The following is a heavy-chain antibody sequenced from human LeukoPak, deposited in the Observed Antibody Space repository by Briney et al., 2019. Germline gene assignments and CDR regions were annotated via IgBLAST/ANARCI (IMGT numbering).Heavy chain of an antibody. Sequence: PGGSLRLSCVASGFTFSNWWMTWVRQAPGKGLEWVANIKEDGSEKNYADSVKGRFTISRDNSKNTLYLQMNSLRAEDTAVYYCAKTNTELGKNWFDPWGQGTLVTVSS. CDR1: GFTFSNWW. V-gene: IGHV3-7*01. J-gene: IGHJ5*02. D-gene: IGHD7-27*01. CDR2: IKEDGSEK. CDR3: AKTNTELGKNWFDP.